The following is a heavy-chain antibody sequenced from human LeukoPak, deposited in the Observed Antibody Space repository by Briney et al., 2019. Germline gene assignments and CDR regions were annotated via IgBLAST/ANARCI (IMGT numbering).Heavy chain of an antibody. D-gene: IGHD1-20*01. CDR3: ARDPGITGTTGWFDP. J-gene: IGHJ5*02. CDR1: GFTFSSYS. Sequence: GGSLRLSCAASGFTFSSYSMNWVRQAPGKGLEWVSYISSSSSTIYYADSVKGRFTISRDNAKNSLYLQMNSLRAEDTAVYYCARDPGITGTTGWFDPWGQGTLVTVSS. V-gene: IGHV3-48*04. CDR2: ISSSSSTI.